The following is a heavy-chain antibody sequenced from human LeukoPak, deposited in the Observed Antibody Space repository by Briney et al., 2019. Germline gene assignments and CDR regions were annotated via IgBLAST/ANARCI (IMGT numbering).Heavy chain of an antibody. J-gene: IGHJ3*02. CDR3: AKGLWFGESDAFDI. CDR1: GSTFSSYA. Sequence: GGSLRLSCAASGSTFSSYAMSWVRQAPGKGLEWVSGISGSGGSTNYADSVKGRFTISRDNSKNTLYLQMNSLRAEDTAVYYCAKGLWFGESDAFDIWGQGTMVTVSS. CDR2: ISGSGGST. D-gene: IGHD3-10*01. V-gene: IGHV3-23*01.